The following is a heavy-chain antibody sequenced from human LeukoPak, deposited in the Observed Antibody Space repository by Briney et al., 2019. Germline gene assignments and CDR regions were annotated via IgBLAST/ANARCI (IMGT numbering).Heavy chain of an antibody. CDR2: IYYSGST. J-gene: IGHJ4*02. Sequence: SETLSLTCTVSGGSISSSSYYWGWIRQPPGKGLEWIGSIYYSGSTYYNPSLKSRVTISVDKSKNQFSLKLSSVTAADTAVYYCASRQLVLGGNHFDYWGQGTLVTVSS. CDR1: GGSISSSSYY. V-gene: IGHV4-39*07. CDR3: ASRQLVLGGNHFDY. D-gene: IGHD6-6*01.